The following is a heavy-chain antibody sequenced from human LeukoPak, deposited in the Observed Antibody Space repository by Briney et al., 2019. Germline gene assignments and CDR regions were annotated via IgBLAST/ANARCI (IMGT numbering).Heavy chain of an antibody. Sequence: GGSLKISCKGSGYSFATYWIRWVRQMPGRGLEWMGTIHPGDSDTRYSPSFQGQVTISADKSISTANLQRSSLKVSDTAMYYCARRHSGYDGAFYYFDFWGQGTLITVSS. D-gene: IGHD5-12*01. CDR1: GYSFATYW. CDR3: ARRHSGYDGAFYYFDF. V-gene: IGHV5-51*01. J-gene: IGHJ4*02. CDR2: IHPGDSDT.